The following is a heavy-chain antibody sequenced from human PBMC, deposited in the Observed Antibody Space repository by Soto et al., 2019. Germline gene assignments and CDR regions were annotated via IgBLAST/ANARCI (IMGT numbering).Heavy chain of an antibody. CDR3: AKILPPTHGDSDTDNWFDP. J-gene: IGHJ5*02. V-gene: IGHV1-18*04. Sequence: ASVKVSCKTSGYTFTNYGINWVRQAPGQGLEWMGWISASNGNTNYAPKLQGRVTMTTDTSTSTAYMELRSLRSDDTAVYYCAKILPPTHGDSDTDNWFDPWGQGTLVTVSS. D-gene: IGHD4-17*01. CDR1: GYTFTNYG. CDR2: ISASNGNT.